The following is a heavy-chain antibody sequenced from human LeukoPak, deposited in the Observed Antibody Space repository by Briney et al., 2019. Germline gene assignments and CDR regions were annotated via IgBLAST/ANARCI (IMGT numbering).Heavy chain of an antibody. V-gene: IGHV3-23*01. CDR2: ISGGGST. Sequence: GGSLRLSCATSQFNFNSYGMTWVRQAPGKGLEWVSSISGGGSTQYADSVQGRFTISRDNSKNTLYLQMNSLRADDTAVYYCAKDPNGDYIGTFDIWGQGTMVTVSS. CDR1: QFNFNSYG. D-gene: IGHD4-17*01. CDR3: AKDPNGDYIGTFDI. J-gene: IGHJ3*02.